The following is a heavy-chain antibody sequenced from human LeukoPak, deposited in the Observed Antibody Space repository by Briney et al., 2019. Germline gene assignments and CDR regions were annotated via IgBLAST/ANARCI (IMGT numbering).Heavy chain of an antibody. V-gene: IGHV4-34*01. D-gene: IGHD6-13*01. Sequence: SETLSLTCAVYGGSFSGYYWSWIRHPPGKGVEWNWEINHSGSTNYNPSLKSRVTISVDTSKNQFSLKLSSVTAADTAVYYCARGTRGMSSSWYRARWFDPWGQGTLVTVSS. CDR1: GGSFSGYY. CDR2: INHSGST. J-gene: IGHJ5*02. CDR3: ARGTRGMSSSWYRARWFDP.